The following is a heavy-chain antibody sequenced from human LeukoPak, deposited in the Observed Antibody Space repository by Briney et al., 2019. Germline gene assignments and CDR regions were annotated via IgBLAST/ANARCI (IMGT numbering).Heavy chain of an antibody. J-gene: IGHJ3*02. Sequence: SETLSLTCTVSGGSISSNYWSWIRHPPGKGLEWLGYIYYSGSTNYNPSLKSRVTISVGTSKNQFSLKLSSVTAADTAVYYCARREVTETDAFDIWGQGTMVTVSS. V-gene: IGHV4-59*01. CDR2: IYYSGST. D-gene: IGHD4-23*01. CDR1: GGSISSNY. CDR3: ARREVTETDAFDI.